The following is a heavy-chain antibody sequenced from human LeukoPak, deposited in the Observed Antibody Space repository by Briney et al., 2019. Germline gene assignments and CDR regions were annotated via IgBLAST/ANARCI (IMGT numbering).Heavy chain of an antibody. J-gene: IGHJ4*02. Sequence: GGSLRLSCAASGFTFSSYSMNWVRQAPGKGLEWVSYISSFSGTIYYADSVKGRFTISRYNAKNSLYLQMNSLRAEDTAVYYCARDQGGEQSYWGQGTLVTVSS. CDR3: ARDQGGEQSY. CDR2: ISSFSGTI. V-gene: IGHV3-48*01. D-gene: IGHD3-16*01. CDR1: GFTFSSYS.